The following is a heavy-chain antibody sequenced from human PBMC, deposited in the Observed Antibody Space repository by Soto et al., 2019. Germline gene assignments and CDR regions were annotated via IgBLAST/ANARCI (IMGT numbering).Heavy chain of an antibody. CDR3: ARAYCGGDCRVGAYFQH. Sequence: GGSLRLSCAASGFTFSSYAMHWVRQAPGKGLEWVAVISYDGSNKYYADSVKGRFTISRDNSKNTLYLQMNSLRAEDTAVYYCARAYCGGDCRVGAYFQHWGQGTLVTVSS. CDR1: GFTFSSYA. J-gene: IGHJ1*01. V-gene: IGHV3-30-3*01. CDR2: ISYDGSNK. D-gene: IGHD2-21*02.